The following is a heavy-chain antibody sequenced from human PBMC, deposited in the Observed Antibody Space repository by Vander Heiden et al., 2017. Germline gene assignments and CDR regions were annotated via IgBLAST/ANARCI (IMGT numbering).Heavy chain of an antibody. V-gene: IGHV1-18*01. J-gene: IGHJ3*02. Sequence: QVQLVQSGAEVKKPGASVKVSCKASGYTFTSYGISWVRQAPGQGLEWMGWSSAYNGNTNYAQKLQGRVTMTTDTSTSTAYMELRSLRSDDTAVYYCAGPFDYYDSSGRPPDAFDIWGQGTMVTVSS. CDR3: AGPFDYYDSSGRPPDAFDI. CDR1: GYTFTSYG. CDR2: SSAYNGNT. D-gene: IGHD3-22*01.